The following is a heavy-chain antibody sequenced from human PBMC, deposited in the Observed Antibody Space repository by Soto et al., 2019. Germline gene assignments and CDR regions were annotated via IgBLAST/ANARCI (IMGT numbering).Heavy chain of an antibody. V-gene: IGHV1-2*04. D-gene: IGHD3-10*01. J-gene: IGHJ5*02. Sequence: QVQLVQSGAEVKKPGASVKVSCKASGYTFTGYYMHWVRQAPGQGLEWMGWINPNSGGTNYAQKFQGWVTMTRDTSISTAYMELCRLRSDDTAVYYCARSRSGSYAWFDPWGQGTLVTVSS. CDR1: GYTFTGYY. CDR2: INPNSGGT. CDR3: ARSRSGSYAWFDP.